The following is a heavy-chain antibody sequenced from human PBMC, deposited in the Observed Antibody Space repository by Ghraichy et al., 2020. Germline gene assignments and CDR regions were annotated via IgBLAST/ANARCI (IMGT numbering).Heavy chain of an antibody. V-gene: IGHV3-23*01. CDR1: GFIFSNYA. J-gene: IGHJ4*02. D-gene: IGHD2-2*01. CDR2: ITGSGGNT. CDR3: ARDHWGGISTGCPSQHDC. Sequence: GGSLRLSCAASGFIFSNYALSWARQAPGKGLEWVSGITGSGGNTYYADSVKGRFTISRENSKNTLYLQMNSLRAEDTAIYYCARDHWGGISTGCPSQHDCWRQGTLVTVSS.